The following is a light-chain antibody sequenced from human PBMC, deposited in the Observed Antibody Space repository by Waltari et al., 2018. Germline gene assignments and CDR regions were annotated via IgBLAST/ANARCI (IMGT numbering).Light chain of an antibody. CDR3: QQYSSYSPT. CDR1: QSVSRW. J-gene: IGKJ1*01. V-gene: IGKV1-5*03. Sequence: QMTQSPSTLSASVGDQVTLTCRASQSVSRWVAWYQQKPGKAPELLIYEASILRSGVPSSFSGGGSGTEFTLTINGLQPDDFATYYCQQYSSYSPTFGQGTKVEI. CDR2: EAS.